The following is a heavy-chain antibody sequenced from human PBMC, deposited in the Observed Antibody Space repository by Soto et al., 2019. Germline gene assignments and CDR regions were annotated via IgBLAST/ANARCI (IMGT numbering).Heavy chain of an antibody. CDR2: INHSGST. D-gene: IGHD2-15*01. V-gene: IGHV4-34*01. Sequence: SETLSLTCAVYGGSFSGYYWSWIRQPPGKGLEWIGEINHSGSTNYNPSLKSRVTISVDTSKNQFSLKLSSVTAADTTVYYCARSVYCSGGSCYELDWFDPWGQGTLVTVSS. J-gene: IGHJ5*02. CDR3: ARSVYCSGGSCYELDWFDP. CDR1: GGSFSGYY.